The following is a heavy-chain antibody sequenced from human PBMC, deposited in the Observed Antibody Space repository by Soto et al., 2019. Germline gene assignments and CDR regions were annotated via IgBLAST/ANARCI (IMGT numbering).Heavy chain of an antibody. CDR2: ISAYNGNT. D-gene: IGHD3-10*01. J-gene: IGHJ4*02. Sequence: QVQLVQSGAEVKKPGASVKISCKASGYTFTSYDISCVRQAPGQGLEWMGWISAYNGNTNYTQMLQGRVTMTTDTSTRTAYMELRSLRSDDTAVYYCARESASGSRGFDYWGQGTLVTVSS. V-gene: IGHV1-18*01. CDR3: ARESASGSRGFDY. CDR1: GYTFTSYD.